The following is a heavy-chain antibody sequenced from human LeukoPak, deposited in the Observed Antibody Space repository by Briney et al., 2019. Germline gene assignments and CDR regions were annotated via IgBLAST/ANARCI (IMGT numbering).Heavy chain of an antibody. CDR1: GFTFSSYE. CDR2: ISSSGSTI. CDR3: ARDYEEGATT. V-gene: IGHV3-48*03. J-gene: IGHJ4*02. D-gene: IGHD1-26*01. Sequence: PGGSLRLSCAASGFTFSSYEMNWVRQAPGKGLEWVSYISSSGSTIYYADSVKGRFTISRDNAKNSLYLQMNSLRAEDTAVYYCARDYEEGATTWGQGTLVTVSS.